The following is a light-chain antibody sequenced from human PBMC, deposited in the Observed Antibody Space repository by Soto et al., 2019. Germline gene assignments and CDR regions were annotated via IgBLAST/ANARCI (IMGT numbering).Light chain of an antibody. CDR2: AGN. CDR1: SSDVGNYYL. V-gene: IGLV2-23*01. J-gene: IGLJ1*01. Sequence: QSALTQPASVSGSPGQSITISCGGTSSDVGNYYLVSWYQHHPGKAPKLMIYAGNKRPSGVSTRFSGSKSGNTASLTISGLQAEDEADYYCCSYAGSSIPYVFGTGTKLTVL. CDR3: CSYAGSSIPYV.